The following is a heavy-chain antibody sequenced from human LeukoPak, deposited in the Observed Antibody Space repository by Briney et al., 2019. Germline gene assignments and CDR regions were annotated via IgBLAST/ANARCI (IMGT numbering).Heavy chain of an antibody. D-gene: IGHD5-18*01. CDR3: ARATWIQRWKLFDY. CDR1: GFIFSSYA. J-gene: IGHJ4*02. Sequence: GGSLRLSCAASGFIFSSYAMHWIRQSPGKGLEYVSAISSNGGDTYYANFVKGRFTISRDNSKNTLYLQMGSLRADDMAVYYCARATWIQRWKLFDYWGQGTLVIVSS. V-gene: IGHV3-64*01. CDR2: ISSNGGDT.